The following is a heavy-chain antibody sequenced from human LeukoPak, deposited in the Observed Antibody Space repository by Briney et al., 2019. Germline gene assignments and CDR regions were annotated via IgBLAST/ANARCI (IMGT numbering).Heavy chain of an antibody. V-gene: IGHV4-38-2*02. CDR1: GYSISSGYY. Sequence: TLSLTCTVSGYSISSGYYWGWIRQPPGKGLEWIGSIYHSGSTYYNPSLKSRVTISVDTSKNQFSLSLSSVTAADTAVYYCARYTPRYCSSTSCYYFDYWGQGTLVTVSS. J-gene: IGHJ4*02. D-gene: IGHD2-2*01. CDR3: ARYTPRYCSSTSCYYFDY. CDR2: IYHSGST.